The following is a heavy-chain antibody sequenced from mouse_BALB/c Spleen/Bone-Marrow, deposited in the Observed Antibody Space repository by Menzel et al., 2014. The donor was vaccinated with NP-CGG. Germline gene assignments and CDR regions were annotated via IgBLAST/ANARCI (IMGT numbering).Heavy chain of an antibody. Sequence: VQLKESGTVLARPGASVKMSCKASGYTFTSYWMHWVKQRPGQGPEWIGTIYPGKSDTTYNQKFKGKAKLTAVTSTSTAYMELSSLTNEDSAVYYCTTLARNYFDYWGQGTTLTVSS. J-gene: IGHJ2*01. CDR3: TTLARNYFDY. CDR2: IYPGKSDT. V-gene: IGHV1-5*01. CDR1: GYTFTSYW. D-gene: IGHD3-1*01.